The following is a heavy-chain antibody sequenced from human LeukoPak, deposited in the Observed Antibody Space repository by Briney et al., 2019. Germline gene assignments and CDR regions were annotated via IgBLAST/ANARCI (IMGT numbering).Heavy chain of an antibody. V-gene: IGHV4-59*01. D-gene: IGHD6-13*01. CDR1: GGSISSYY. Sequence: PSETLSLTCTVSGGSISSYYWSWIRQPPGKGLEWIGYIYYSGSTNYNPSLKSRVTISVDTSKNQFSLKLSSVTAADTAVYYCARRTGYSNRWYYTFDIWGQGTMVTVSS. J-gene: IGHJ3*02. CDR2: IYYSGST. CDR3: ARRTGYSNRWYYTFDI.